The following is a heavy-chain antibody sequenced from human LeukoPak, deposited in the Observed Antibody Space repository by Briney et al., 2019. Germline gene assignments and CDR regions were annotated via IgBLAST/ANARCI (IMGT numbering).Heavy chain of an antibody. V-gene: IGHV3-23*01. D-gene: IGHD1-14*01. CDR2: ISGGGGST. J-gene: IGHJ5*02. CDR3: AKGSGINHYHWIDP. CDR1: GFIFSNAW. Sequence: GGSHRLSCAASGFIFSNAWMSWVRQAPGKGLEWVSGISGGGGSTYYADSVKGRFTISRDNSKNTLYLQMDSLRAEDTALYYCAKGSGINHYHWIDPWGQGTLVTVSS.